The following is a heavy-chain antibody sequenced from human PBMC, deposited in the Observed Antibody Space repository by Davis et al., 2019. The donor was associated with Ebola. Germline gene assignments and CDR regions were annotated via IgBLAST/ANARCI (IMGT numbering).Heavy chain of an antibody. J-gene: IGHJ1*01. CDR2: IKQDGSEK. V-gene: IGHV3-7*01. D-gene: IGHD6-19*01. CDR1: GFTFSSYW. CDR3: ARGFRYSSGWYGIQH. Sequence: PGGSLRLSCAASGFTFSSYWMSWVRQAPGKGLEWVANIKQDGSEKYYVDSVKGRFTISRDNAKNSLYLQMNSLRAEDTAVYYCARGFRYSSGWYGIQHWGQGTLVTVSS.